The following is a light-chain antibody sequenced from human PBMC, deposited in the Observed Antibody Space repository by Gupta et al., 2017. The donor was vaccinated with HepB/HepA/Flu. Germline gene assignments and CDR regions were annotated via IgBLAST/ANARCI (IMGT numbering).Light chain of an antibody. J-gene: IGKJ3*01. Sequence: IRMTQSPSSLSASVGDRVTITCRASQGISNYLAWYQQKPGKVPNLLIYAASTLQSGVPARFSGGGSGTDFTLTISSLQPEDGATYYCQRYFRGRSTCGPGTKVEIK. CDR2: AAS. V-gene: IGKV1-27*01. CDR1: QGISNY. CDR3: QRYFRGRST.